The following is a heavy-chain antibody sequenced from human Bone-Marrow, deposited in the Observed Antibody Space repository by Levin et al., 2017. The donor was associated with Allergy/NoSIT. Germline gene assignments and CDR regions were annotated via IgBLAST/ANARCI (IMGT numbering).Heavy chain of an antibody. CDR2: IRTKGYGGTT. D-gene: IGHD3-22*01. CDR1: GFTFGDYA. Sequence: GESLKISCTASGFTFGDYAMGWFRQAPGTGLEWVGFIRTKGYGGTTEYATSVKGIFAISRDDSKSIAYMQMNSLKTEDTAVSYYTREEELRNYYDSSPYCDVDYWGQGTLVTVSS. V-gene: IGHV3-49*03. J-gene: IGHJ4*02. CDR3: TREEELRNYYDSSPYCDVDY.